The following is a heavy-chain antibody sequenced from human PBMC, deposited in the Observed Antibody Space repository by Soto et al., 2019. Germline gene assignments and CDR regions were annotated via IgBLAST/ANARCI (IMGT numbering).Heavy chain of an antibody. Sequence: SVKVSCKASGYTFTSYYMHWVRQAPGQGLEWMGIINPSGGSTSYAQKFQGRVTMTRDTSTSTVYMELSSLRSEDTAVYYCARELVEPAARGHACDIWCQGTRVTVSS. CDR1: GYTFTSYY. D-gene: IGHD2-2*01. CDR3: ARELVEPAARGHACDI. V-gene: IGHV1-46*01. CDR2: INPSGGST. J-gene: IGHJ3*02.